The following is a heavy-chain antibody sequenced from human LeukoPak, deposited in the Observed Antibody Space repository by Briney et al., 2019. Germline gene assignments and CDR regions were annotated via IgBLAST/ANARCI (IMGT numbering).Heavy chain of an antibody. V-gene: IGHV3-21*01. CDR3: ARMTRVGTQSKFYFDS. CDR2: ISSRDNHI. J-gene: IGHJ4*02. CDR1: QFTSSNYS. D-gene: IGHD4-23*01. Sequence: PGGSLRLSCAASQFTSSNYSMSWVRQAPGKGLEWVSSISSRDNHIYYADSVKGRFTISRDNAKNSLFLQMNGLRAEDTAMYYCARMTRVGTQSKFYFDSWGPGTLVTVSS.